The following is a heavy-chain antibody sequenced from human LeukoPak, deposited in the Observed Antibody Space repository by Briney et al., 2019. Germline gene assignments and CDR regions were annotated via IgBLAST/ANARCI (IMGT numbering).Heavy chain of an antibody. CDR2: IIPIFGTA. CDR3: ASSIVVVPAAIPTDYYYYMDV. CDR1: GYTFTSYG. D-gene: IGHD2-2*02. Sequence: ASVKVSCKASGYTFTSYGISWVRQAPGQGLEWMGGIIPIFGTANYAQKFQGRVTITADESTSTAYMELSSLRSEDTAVYYCASSIVVVPAAIPTDYYYYMDVWGKGTTVTVSS. J-gene: IGHJ6*03. V-gene: IGHV1-69*13.